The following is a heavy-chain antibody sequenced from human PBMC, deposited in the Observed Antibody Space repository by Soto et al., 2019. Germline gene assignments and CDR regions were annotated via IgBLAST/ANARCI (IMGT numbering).Heavy chain of an antibody. Sequence: PGGSLKLSFAASGFTFSSYAMSWVRQAPGKGLEWVSAISGSGGSTYYADSVKGRFTISRDNSKNTLYLQMNSLRAEDTAVYYCAKARAQYYDFWSGYPVDYWGQGT. J-gene: IGHJ4*02. D-gene: IGHD3-3*01. CDR3: AKARAQYYDFWSGYPVDY. CDR1: GFTFSSYA. CDR2: ISGSGGST. V-gene: IGHV3-23*01.